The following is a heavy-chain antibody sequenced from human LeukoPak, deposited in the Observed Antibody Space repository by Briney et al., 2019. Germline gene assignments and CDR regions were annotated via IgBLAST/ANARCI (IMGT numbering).Heavy chain of an antibody. J-gene: IGHJ4*02. CDR1: GFTFSGYA. CDR3: ARGYCSSTTCYGNFDY. Sequence: GGSLRLSCAASGFTFSGYAVHWVRQAPGKGLEWVAVISYDGSNKYDADSVKGRFTISRDNSKNTQYLQMNSLTTEDTAVYYCARGYCSSTTCYGNFDYWGQGTLVTVSS. CDR2: ISYDGSNK. V-gene: IGHV3-30-3*01. D-gene: IGHD2-2*01.